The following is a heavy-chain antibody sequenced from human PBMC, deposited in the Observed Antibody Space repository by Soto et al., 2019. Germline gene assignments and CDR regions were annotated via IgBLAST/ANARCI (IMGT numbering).Heavy chain of an antibody. CDR2: ITSSSSAI. V-gene: IGHV3-48*01. D-gene: IGHD2-2*01. J-gene: IGHJ4*02. CDR3: AKDPLLSDIVVVPAAMY. Sequence: PGGSLRLSCAASGFTFSDYSMNWVRQAPGKGLEWISYITSSSSAIQYADSVKGRFTISRDNAKNSLFLQMNSLRAEDTAVYYCAKDPLLSDIVVVPAAMYWGQGSLVTVSS. CDR1: GFTFSDYS.